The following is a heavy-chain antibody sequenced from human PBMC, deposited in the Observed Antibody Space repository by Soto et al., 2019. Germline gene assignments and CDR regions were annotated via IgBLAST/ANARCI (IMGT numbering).Heavy chain of an antibody. D-gene: IGHD4-4*01. CDR3: ARVPMTTVTPYYFDY. CDR1: GYTFTSYD. Sequence: GASVKVSCKASGYTFTSYDINWVRQATGQGLEWMGWKNPNSGNTGYAQKFQGRVTMTRNTSISTAYMELSSLRSEDTAVYYCARVPMTTVTPYYFDYWGQGTLVTVSS. J-gene: IGHJ4*02. V-gene: IGHV1-8*01. CDR2: KNPNSGNT.